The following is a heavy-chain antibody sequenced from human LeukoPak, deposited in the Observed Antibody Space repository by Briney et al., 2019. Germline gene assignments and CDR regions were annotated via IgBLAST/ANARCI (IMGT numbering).Heavy chain of an antibody. CDR1: GGAFSGYY. CDR3: ARARYSGSWNDY. V-gene: IGHV4-34*01. D-gene: IGHD6-13*01. Sequence: SETLPLTCAVYGGAFSGYYWNWIRQPPGKGLEWIGEINHSGSTKYNPSLKSRVTISGDTSKNQFSLKLSSVTAADTALYYCARARYSGSWNDYWGQGTLVTVSS. CDR2: INHSGST. J-gene: IGHJ4*02.